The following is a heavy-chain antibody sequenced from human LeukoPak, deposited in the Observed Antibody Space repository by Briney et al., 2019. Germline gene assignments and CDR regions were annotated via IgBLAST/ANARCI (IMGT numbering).Heavy chain of an antibody. V-gene: IGHV3-48*04. CDR3: AELGITMIGGV. Sequence: GGSLRLSCAASGFTFNSYGMHWVRQAPGKGLEWVSYISSSGSTIYYADSVKGRFTISRDNAKNSLYLQMNSLRAEDTAVYYCAELGITMIGGVWGKGTTVTISS. D-gene: IGHD3-10*02. CDR1: GFTFNSYG. CDR2: ISSSGSTI. J-gene: IGHJ6*04.